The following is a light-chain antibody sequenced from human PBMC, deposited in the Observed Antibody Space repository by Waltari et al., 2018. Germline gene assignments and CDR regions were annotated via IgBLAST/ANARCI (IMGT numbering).Light chain of an antibody. V-gene: IGLV8-61*01. J-gene: IGLJ3*02. CDR3: ALKTGSGIWV. CDR2: TAN. Sequence: QTVVTQAPSLSVSPGGTVTLTCALSYGSLYTTSYATWYQQTPGHHPRTLVYTANGRSSGVPHRFSSQHLDNTPALINTEGQADDVYYYYCALKTGSGIWVFGGGTRLIVL. CDR1: YGSLYTTSY.